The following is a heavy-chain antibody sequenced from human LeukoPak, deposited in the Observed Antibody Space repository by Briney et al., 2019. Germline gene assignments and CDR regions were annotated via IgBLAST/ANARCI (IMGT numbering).Heavy chain of an antibody. CDR3: ARGPKGGSDY. CDR1: GYTFTTNG. CDR2: INVNNGIT. Sequence: ASVKVSCKTSGYTFTTNGITWVRQAPGQGLEWVAWINVNNGITRYAQKFQGRVTLTTDTPARTAYMEVLSLTSDDTAVYYCARGPKGGSDYWGQGTLVIVSS. J-gene: IGHJ4*02. V-gene: IGHV1-18*01. D-gene: IGHD5-12*01.